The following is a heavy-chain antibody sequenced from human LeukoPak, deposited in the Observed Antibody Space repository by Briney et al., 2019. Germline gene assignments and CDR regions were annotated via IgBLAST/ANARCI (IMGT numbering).Heavy chain of an antibody. V-gene: IGHV4-39*01. CDR1: GGSISSSSYY. Sequence: SETLSLTCTVSGGSISSSSYYWGWIRQPPGKGPEWIGSIYYSGSTYYNPSLKSRVTISVDTSKNQFSLKLSSVTAADTAVYYCATSPGIAVAGSSFDYWGQGTLVTVSS. CDR2: IYYSGST. J-gene: IGHJ4*02. CDR3: ATSPGIAVAGSSFDY. D-gene: IGHD6-19*01.